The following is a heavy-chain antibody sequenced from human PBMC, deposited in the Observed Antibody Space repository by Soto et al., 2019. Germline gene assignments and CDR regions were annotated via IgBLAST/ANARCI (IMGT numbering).Heavy chain of an antibody. CDR1: VYTLTSYA. V-gene: IGHV1-3*05. D-gene: IGHD4-17*01. CDR2: INAGNGNT. Sequence: QVQLVQSGAEEKKPGASVRVSSKASVYTLTSYAMHWLRQAPGQSLEWMGWINAGNGNTKYSKKFKGRVTITRDTSASTAYMELSSLRSEDTAVYYCASESYGGEFDYWGQGTLVTVSS. J-gene: IGHJ4*02. CDR3: ASESYGGEFDY.